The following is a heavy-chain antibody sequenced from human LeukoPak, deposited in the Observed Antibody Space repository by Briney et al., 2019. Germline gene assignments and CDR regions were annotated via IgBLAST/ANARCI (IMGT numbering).Heavy chain of an antibody. CDR2: INPSGGRT. CDR3: ARGSHSVLGHLSSHYFDS. J-gene: IGHJ4*02. V-gene: IGHV1-46*01. Sequence: ASVKVSCKASGSTFISYYMHWVRQAPGQGLEWMGIINPSGGRTNYAQKFQGGVSMTTDTSTSTVYMELSSLRSEDTAVYYCARGSHSVLGHLSSHYFDSWGQGTLVTVSS. D-gene: IGHD3-16*02. CDR1: GSTFISYY.